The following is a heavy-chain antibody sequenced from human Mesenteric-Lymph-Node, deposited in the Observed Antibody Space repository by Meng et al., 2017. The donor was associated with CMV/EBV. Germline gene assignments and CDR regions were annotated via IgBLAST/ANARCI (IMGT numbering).Heavy chain of an antibody. CDR1: GGSISSSSYY. J-gene: IGHJ6*02. Sequence: SETLSLTCTVSGGSISSSSYYWGWIRQPPGKGREWIGSIYYSGSTYYNPSLKSRVTISVDTSKNQFSLKLSSVTAADTAVYYCAIQLGGSYQDYYYGMDVWGQGTTVTVSS. V-gene: IGHV4-39*01. D-gene: IGHD1-26*01. CDR3: AIQLGGSYQDYYYGMDV. CDR2: IYYSGST.